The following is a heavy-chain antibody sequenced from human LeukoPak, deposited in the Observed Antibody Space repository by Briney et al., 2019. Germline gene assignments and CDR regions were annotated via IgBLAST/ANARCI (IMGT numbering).Heavy chain of an antibody. Sequence: ASVKVSCKASGGTFSSYATSWVRQAPGQGLEWMGGIIPIFGTANYAQKFQGRVTITTDESTSTAYMELSSLRSEDTAVYYCAREGPPYCTNGVCYPNHFDYWGQGTLVTVSS. V-gene: IGHV1-69*05. D-gene: IGHD2-8*01. J-gene: IGHJ4*02. CDR2: IIPIFGTA. CDR1: GGTFSSYA. CDR3: AREGPPYCTNGVCYPNHFDY.